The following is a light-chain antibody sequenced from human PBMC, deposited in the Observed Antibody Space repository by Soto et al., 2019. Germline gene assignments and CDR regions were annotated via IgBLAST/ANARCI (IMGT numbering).Light chain of an antibody. CDR1: SSDVGGYTS. Sequence: QSVLTQPASVSGSPGQSITISCTGTSSDVGGYTSVSWYQKHPGKAPKLMIYEVRNRPSGVSNRFSASKSGNTASLTISGLQAEDEADYYCSSYTSLSTLVLFGGGTTVTVL. CDR3: SSYTSLSTLVL. V-gene: IGLV2-14*01. CDR2: EVR. J-gene: IGLJ2*01.